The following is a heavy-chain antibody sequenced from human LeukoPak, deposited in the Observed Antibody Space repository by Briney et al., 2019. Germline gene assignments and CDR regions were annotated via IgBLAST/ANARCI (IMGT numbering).Heavy chain of an antibody. V-gene: IGHV1-46*01. CDR1: GYTFTSYY. CDR2: INPSGGST. D-gene: IGHD3-3*01. J-gene: IGHJ5*02. Sequence: GASVKVSCKASGYTFTSYYMHWVRQAPGQGLEWMGIINPSGGSTSYAQKFQGRVTMTRNTTISTAYMELSSLRSEDTAVYYCARAVAIQRTIFGVVKYNWFDPWGQGTRVTVSS. CDR3: ARAVAIQRTIFGVVKYNWFDP.